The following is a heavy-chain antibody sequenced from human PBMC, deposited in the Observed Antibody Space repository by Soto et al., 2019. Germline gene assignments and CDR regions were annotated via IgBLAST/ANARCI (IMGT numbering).Heavy chain of an antibody. V-gene: IGHV1-18*01. J-gene: IGHJ5*02. D-gene: IGHD6-19*01. CDR2: ISAYNGNT. CDR1: GYTLTSYG. Sequence: GASVKVSFKAPGYTLTSYGISWVLQTPGQGLEWMGWISAYNGNTNYAQKLQGRVTMTTDTSTSTAYMELRSLRSDDTAVYHCASSVAGPPVWFDPWGQGTLVTVSS. CDR3: ASSVAGPPVWFDP.